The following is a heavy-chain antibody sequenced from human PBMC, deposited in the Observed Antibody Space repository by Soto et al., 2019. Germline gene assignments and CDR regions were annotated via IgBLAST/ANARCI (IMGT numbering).Heavy chain of an antibody. D-gene: IGHD3-10*01. Sequence: GGSLRLSCAASGFTFDDYAMHWVRQAPGKGLEWVSGISWNSGSIGYADSVKGRFTISRDNAKNSLYLQMNSLRAEDTALYYCAKDMRVNYYGSGSFYYYMDVWGKGTTVTVSS. CDR3: AKDMRVNYYGSGSFYYYMDV. CDR2: ISWNSGSI. V-gene: IGHV3-9*01. J-gene: IGHJ6*03. CDR1: GFTFDDYA.